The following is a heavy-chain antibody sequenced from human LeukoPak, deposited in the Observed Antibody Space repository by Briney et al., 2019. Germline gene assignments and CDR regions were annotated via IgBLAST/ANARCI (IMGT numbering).Heavy chain of an antibody. CDR2: ISYDGSNK. J-gene: IGHJ4*02. CDR3: AKDTSPVVAAVFDY. CDR1: GFTFSSYG. V-gene: IGHV3-30*18. Sequence: GGSLRLSCAASGFTFSSYGMHWVRQAPGKGLEWVAVISYDGSNKYYADSVKGRFTISRDNSENTLYVQMNSLRAEDTAVYYCAKDTSPVVAAVFDYWGQGTLVTVSS. D-gene: IGHD2-15*01.